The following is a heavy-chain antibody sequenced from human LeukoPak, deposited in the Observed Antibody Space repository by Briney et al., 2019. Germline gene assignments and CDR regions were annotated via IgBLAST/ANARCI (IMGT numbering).Heavy chain of an antibody. CDR3: ARELTPRTRFDY. CDR2: ISAYNGNT. CDR1: GYTFTSYG. Sequence: ASVKVSCQASGYTFTSYGISWVRQAPGQGLEWMGWISAYNGNTNYAQKLQGRVTMTTDTSTSTAYMELRSLRSDDTAVYYCARELTPRTRFDYWGQGTLVTVSS. D-gene: IGHD4-23*01. J-gene: IGHJ4*02. V-gene: IGHV1-18*01.